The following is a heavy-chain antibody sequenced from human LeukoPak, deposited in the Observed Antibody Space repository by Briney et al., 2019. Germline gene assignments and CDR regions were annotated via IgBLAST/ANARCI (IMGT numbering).Heavy chain of an antibody. J-gene: IGHJ4*02. CDR1: GFTFSSYA. V-gene: IGHV3-23*01. CDR3: ARDNGYYDSSGYAC. Sequence: GGSLRLSCAASGFTFSSYAMSWVRQAPGKGLEWVSAIGGSGGSTYYADSVKGRFTISRDNSKNTLYLQMNSLRAEDTAVYYCARDNGYYDSSGYACWGQGTLVTVSS. D-gene: IGHD3-22*01. CDR2: IGGSGGST.